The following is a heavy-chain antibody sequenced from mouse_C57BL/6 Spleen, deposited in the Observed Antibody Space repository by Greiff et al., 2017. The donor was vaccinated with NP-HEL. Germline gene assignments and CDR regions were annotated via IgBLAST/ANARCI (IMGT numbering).Heavy chain of an antibody. CDR3: ARDIYYYGSSYGYYAMDY. V-gene: IGHV1-53*01. Sequence: QVQLQQPGTELVKPGASVKLSCKASGYTFTSYWMHWVKQRPGQGLEWIGNINPSNGGTNYNEKFKSKATLTVDKSSSTAYMQLSSLTSEDSAVYYGARDIYYYGSSYGYYAMDYWGQGTSVTVSS. J-gene: IGHJ4*01. D-gene: IGHD1-1*01. CDR1: GYTFTSYW. CDR2: INPSNGGT.